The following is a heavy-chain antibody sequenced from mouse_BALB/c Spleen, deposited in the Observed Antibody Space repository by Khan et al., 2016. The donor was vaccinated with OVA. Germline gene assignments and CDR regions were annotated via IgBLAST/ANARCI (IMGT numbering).Heavy chain of an antibody. D-gene: IGHD1-1*01. J-gene: IGHJ2*01. CDR1: GYTFTDYV. V-gene: IGHV1-77*01. CDR2: ISPGSGDT. CDR3: ARSGYGSLVY. Sequence: QVQLQQSGPELVKPGSSMNMSCKASGYTFTDYVLNWVMQRPGQGLEWIGQISPGSGDTYYNEKFKDKATLTADKSSNTVYMQLGSLTSEDSAVYFCARSGYGSLVYWGQGTTLTVSS.